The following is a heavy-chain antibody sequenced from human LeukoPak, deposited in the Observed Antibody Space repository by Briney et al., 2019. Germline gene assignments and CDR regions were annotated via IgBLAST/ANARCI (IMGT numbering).Heavy chain of an antibody. CDR1: GYTFTSYG. CDR3: ARDRGIVVAPAAMTHNWFDP. CDR2: INPNSGGT. J-gene: IGHJ5*02. V-gene: IGHV1-2*02. D-gene: IGHD2-2*01. Sequence: ASVKVSCKASGYTFTSYGISWVRQAPGQGLEWMGWINPNSGGTNYAQKFQGRVTMTRDTSISTAYMELSRLRSDDTAVYYCARDRGIVVAPAAMTHNWFDPWGQGTLVTVSS.